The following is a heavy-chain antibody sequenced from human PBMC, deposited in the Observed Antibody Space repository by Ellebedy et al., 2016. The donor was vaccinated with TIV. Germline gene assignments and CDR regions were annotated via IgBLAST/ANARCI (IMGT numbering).Heavy chain of an antibody. V-gene: IGHV4-59*08. J-gene: IGHJ5*02. D-gene: IGHD6-19*01. CDR1: GGSFNNDH. CDR2: VNQRRTT. Sequence: MPSETLSLTCLVSGGSFNNDHWSWIRQSPGKGLEWIGYVNQRRTTKYNSSLRSRVTISIDTSKNQFSLTVTSVTAADTAVYFFARMRGVAGPRWFDPWGPGTQVIVSS. CDR3: ARMRGVAGPRWFDP.